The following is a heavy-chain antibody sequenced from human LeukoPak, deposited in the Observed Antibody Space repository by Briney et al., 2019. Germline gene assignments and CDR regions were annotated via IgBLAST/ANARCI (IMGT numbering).Heavy chain of an antibody. CDR3: ARTPPGMAHYFDY. Sequence: GGSLRLSCAASGFTFSNYGMFWVRQAPGKGLEWVAIIWYDGSNKYYADSVKGRFTISRDNSKNTLYLQMNSLRAEDTAVYYCARTPPGMAHYFDYWGQGTLVTVSS. D-gene: IGHD6-13*01. CDR1: GFTFSNYG. CDR2: IWYDGSNK. J-gene: IGHJ4*02. V-gene: IGHV3-33*01.